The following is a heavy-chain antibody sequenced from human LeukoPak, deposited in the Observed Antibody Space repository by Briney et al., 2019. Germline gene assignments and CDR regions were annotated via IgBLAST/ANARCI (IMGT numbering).Heavy chain of an antibody. Sequence: APVKVSCKASGYTFTSYDINWVRQATGQGLEWMGWMNPNSGNTGYAQKFQGRVTMTRNTSISTAYMELSSLRSEDTAVYYCARGREGGTTMIVVVYDYWGQGTLVTVSS. CDR1: GYTFTSYD. V-gene: IGHV1-8*01. CDR3: ARGREGGTTMIVVVYDY. J-gene: IGHJ4*02. CDR2: MNPNSGNT. D-gene: IGHD3-22*01.